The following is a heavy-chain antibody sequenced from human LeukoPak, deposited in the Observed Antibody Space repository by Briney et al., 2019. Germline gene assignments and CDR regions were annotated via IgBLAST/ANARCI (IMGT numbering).Heavy chain of an antibody. V-gene: IGHV3-7*01. J-gene: IGHJ4*02. CDR2: IREDESER. CDR1: GFTFGSYS. D-gene: IGHD3-16*02. Sequence: GGSLRLSCAASGFTFGSYSMSWVRQAPGKGLQWVANIREDESERYYVDSVKGRFTISRDNAKDSLYLQMNSLRAEDTAVYYCARNPPDKSVYRHFDYWGQGILVTVSS. CDR3: ARNPPDKSVYRHFDY.